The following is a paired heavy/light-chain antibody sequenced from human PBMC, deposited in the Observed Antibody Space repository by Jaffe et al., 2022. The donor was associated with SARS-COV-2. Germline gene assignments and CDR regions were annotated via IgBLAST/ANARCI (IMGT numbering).Light chain of an antibody. V-gene: IGKV1-17*01. Sequence: DIQMTQSPSSLSASVGDRVTITCRASQGIRNDLAWYQQKPGKAPKRLIYATSSLESGVPSRFSGSGSGTDFTLTISSLQPEDFATYYCLQHNNFPWTFGQGTKVEI. J-gene: IGKJ1*01. CDR2: ATS. CDR1: QGIRND. CDR3: LQHNNFPWT.
Heavy chain of an antibody. Sequence: EVQLVESGGGLVKPGGSLRLSCAASGFTFSIPWMGWVRQAPGKGLEWVGRIESETDGGTTDYAAAVKDRFTISRDDSKNTLYLQMNSLKTEDTAVYFCTTEREWADPQGENDFWSGYERVHKTHHWGQGTLVTVSS. V-gene: IGHV3-15*04. J-gene: IGHJ4*02. CDR3: TTEREWADPQGENDFWSGYERVHKTHH. CDR2: IESETDGGTT. CDR1: GFTFSIPW. D-gene: IGHD3-3*01.